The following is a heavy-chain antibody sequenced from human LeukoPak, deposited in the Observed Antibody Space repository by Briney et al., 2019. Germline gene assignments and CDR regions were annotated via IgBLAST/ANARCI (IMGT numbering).Heavy chain of an antibody. V-gene: IGHV3-30*18. CDR1: GFTFSSYG. CDR3: AKNAHYQGYSYGGIDY. CDR2: ISYDGSDK. J-gene: IGHJ4*02. Sequence: GGSLRLSCAASGFTFSSYGMHWVRQAPGKGLEWVAVISYDGSDKFSADSVKGRFTISRDNSKNTLYLQMNSLRAEDTAVYYCAKNAHYQGYSYGGIDYWGQGTLVTVSS. D-gene: IGHD5-18*01.